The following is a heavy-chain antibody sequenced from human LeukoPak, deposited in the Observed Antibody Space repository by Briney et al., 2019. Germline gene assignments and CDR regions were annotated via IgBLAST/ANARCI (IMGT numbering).Heavy chain of an antibody. D-gene: IGHD1-26*01. Sequence: SVKVSCKASGGTFSSYAISWVRQAPGQGLEWMGGIIPIFGTANYAQKFQGRVTITTDESTSTAYMEQSSLRSEDTAVYYCARDGTEGIVGATDDAFDIWGQGTMVTVSS. J-gene: IGHJ3*02. CDR1: GGTFSSYA. CDR3: ARDGTEGIVGATDDAFDI. CDR2: IIPIFGTA. V-gene: IGHV1-69*05.